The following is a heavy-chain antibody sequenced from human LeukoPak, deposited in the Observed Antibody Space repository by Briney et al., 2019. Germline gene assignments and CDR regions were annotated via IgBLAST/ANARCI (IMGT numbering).Heavy chain of an antibody. V-gene: IGHV6-1*01. D-gene: IGHD6-13*01. CDR1: GDSVSSTSVA. CDR2: TYYTSKWKN. CDR3: ARSSSWPFDY. Sequence: SQTLSLTCAISGDSVSSTSVAWHWIRQSPSRGLEWLGKTYYTSKWKNDYAVSVKSRITINPDTSKNQFSLQLNSVTPEDTALYYCARSSSWPFDYWGQGTLVTVSS. J-gene: IGHJ4*02.